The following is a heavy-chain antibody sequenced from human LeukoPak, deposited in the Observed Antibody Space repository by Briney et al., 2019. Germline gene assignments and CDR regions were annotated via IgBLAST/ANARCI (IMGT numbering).Heavy chain of an antibody. CDR3: ARRGNSHFDY. J-gene: IGHJ4*02. D-gene: IGHD1-1*01. CDR2: IYPGDSDS. Sequence: GESLKISCVASGYSFTSYWIGWVRQMPGKGLEWMGIIYPGDSDSRYSPSFQGQVTFSADKSISTAYLHWSSLKASDTAMYYCARRGNSHFDYWAERTLVSDST. CDR1: GYSFTSYW. V-gene: IGHV5-51*01.